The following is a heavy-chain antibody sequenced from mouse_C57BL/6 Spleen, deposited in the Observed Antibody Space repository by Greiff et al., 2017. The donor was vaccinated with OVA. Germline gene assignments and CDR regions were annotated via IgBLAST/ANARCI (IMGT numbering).Heavy chain of an antibody. Sequence: QVQLQQSGPELVKPGASVKLSCKASGYTFTSYDINWVKQRPGQGLEWIGWIYPRDCSTKYNEKFKGKATLTVDTSSRTAYMELQSLTSADAAVYFCARKTAGAMDYWGQGTSVTVSS. V-gene: IGHV1-85*01. CDR3: ARKTAGAMDY. CDR1: GYTFTSYD. J-gene: IGHJ4*01. D-gene: IGHD4-1*01. CDR2: IYPRDCST.